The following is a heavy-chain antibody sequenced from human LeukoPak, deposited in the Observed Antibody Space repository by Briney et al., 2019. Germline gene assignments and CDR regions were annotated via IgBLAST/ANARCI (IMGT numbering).Heavy chain of an antibody. D-gene: IGHD3-16*01. V-gene: IGHV3-48*01. CDR2: IRSATNTI. CDR3: ARDCDYAFDY. CDR1: GFTFSSYS. Sequence: GGSLRLSCAASGFTFSSYSMNWVRQAPGKGLEWISHIRSATNTIDYADSVKGRFSISGDDAKNSLYLQMNSLRAEDTAVYYCARDCDYAFDYWGPGTLVTVSS. J-gene: IGHJ4*02.